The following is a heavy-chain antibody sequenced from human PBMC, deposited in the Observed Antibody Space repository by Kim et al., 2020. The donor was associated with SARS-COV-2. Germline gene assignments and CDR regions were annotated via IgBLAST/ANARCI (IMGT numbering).Heavy chain of an antibody. CDR3: TTDPGDATGFGPGF. Sequence: GGSLRLSCAASGFTFTSAWMSWVRQALGQGLEWVGRVVSKDFGGTPDYAAPVKGRFTISRDDSKNTVYLQMNSLKSEDTAVYYCTTDPGDATGFGPGFWGQGTQVTVSS. V-gene: IGHV3-15*04. J-gene: IGHJ4*02. D-gene: IGHD3-9*01. CDR1: GFTFTSAW. CDR2: VVSKDFGGTP.